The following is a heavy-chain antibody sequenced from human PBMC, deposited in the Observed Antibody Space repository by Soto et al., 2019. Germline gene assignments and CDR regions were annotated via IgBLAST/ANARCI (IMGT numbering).Heavy chain of an antibody. Sequence: QVQLQESGPGLVKPSQTLSLTCTVSGGSISSGAYYWSWIRQHPGKGLEWIGYIYYSGSTYYNPSRKSRVTISVDPSKNQFSLKLSSVTAADTAVYYCARGDYYDSSGYYHYWGQGTLVTVSS. CDR2: IYYSGST. CDR1: GGSISSGAYY. J-gene: IGHJ4*02. CDR3: ARGDYYDSSGYYHY. V-gene: IGHV4-31*03. D-gene: IGHD3-22*01.